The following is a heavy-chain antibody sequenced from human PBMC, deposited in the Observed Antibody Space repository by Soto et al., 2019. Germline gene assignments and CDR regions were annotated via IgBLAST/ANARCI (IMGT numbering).Heavy chain of an antibody. CDR3: ASHDPILTGYLYGMDV. D-gene: IGHD3-9*01. Sequence: SVKVSCKASGGTFSSYAISWVRQAPGQGLEWMGGIIPIFGTANYAQKFQGRVTITADESTSTAYMELTSLRSEDTAVYYCASHDPILTGYLYGMDVWGQGTTGTVS. V-gene: IGHV1-69*13. CDR2: IIPIFGTA. J-gene: IGHJ6*02. CDR1: GGTFSSYA.